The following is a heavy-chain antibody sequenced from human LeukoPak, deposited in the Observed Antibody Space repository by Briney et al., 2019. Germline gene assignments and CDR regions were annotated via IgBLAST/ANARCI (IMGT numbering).Heavy chain of an antibody. CDR3: ARDLSSGSSSWYDY. CDR2: ISGSGDGT. V-gene: IGHV3-23*01. CDR1: GFTFSRFA. J-gene: IGHJ4*02. D-gene: IGHD6-13*01. Sequence: GGSLRLSCAASGFTFSRFAMSWVRQAPGTGLDWVSGISGSGDGTYYADSVKGRFTISRDNSKNTLYLHMNSLRAEDTAVYYCARDLSSGSSSWYDYWGQGTLVTVSS.